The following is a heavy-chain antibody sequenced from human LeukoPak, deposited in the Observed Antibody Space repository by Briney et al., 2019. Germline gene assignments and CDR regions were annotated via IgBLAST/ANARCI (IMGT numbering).Heavy chain of an antibody. V-gene: IGHV3-53*01. CDR1: GFTVSSNY. Sequence: PGGSLSLSCAASGFTVSSNYMSWVRQAPGKGLQWVSIIYSGGSTYYADSVKGRLTISRDNSKNTLYLQMNSLRAEDTAVYYCARDLGASYYYSMDVWGQGTTVTVSS. CDR3: ARDLGASYYYSMDV. D-gene: IGHD4-17*01. CDR2: IYSGGST. J-gene: IGHJ6*02.